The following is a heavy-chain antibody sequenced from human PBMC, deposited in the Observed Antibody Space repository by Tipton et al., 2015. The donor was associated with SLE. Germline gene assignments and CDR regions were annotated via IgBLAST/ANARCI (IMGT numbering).Heavy chain of an antibody. D-gene: IGHD3-22*01. CDR1: GGTFSSHA. CDR2: ITPVVPTA. Sequence: QSGAEVKMPGSSVKVSCKASGGTFSSHAINWVRQAPGQGLEWMGGITPVVPTADYAQKFQGRVTITTDESKSIAYMELSSLRSEDTAVYYCARDKVGYYASSAYWGGYGMDVWGQGTTVTVSS. J-gene: IGHJ6*02. CDR3: ARDKVGYYASSAYWGGYGMDV. V-gene: IGHV1-69*05.